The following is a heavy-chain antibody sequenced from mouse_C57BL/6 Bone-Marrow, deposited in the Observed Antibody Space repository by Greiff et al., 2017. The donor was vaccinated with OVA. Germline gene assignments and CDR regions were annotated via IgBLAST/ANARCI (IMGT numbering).Heavy chain of an antibody. V-gene: IGHV2-6*01. CDR2: IWGVGST. D-gene: IGHD1-1*01. Sequence: QVQLQQSGPGLVAPSQSLSITCTVSGFSLTSYGVDWVRQSPGKGLEWLGVIWGVGSTNYNSALKSRRSISKDNSKSQVFLKMNSLQTDDTAMYYCASDYYGSDYWGQGTTLTVSS. J-gene: IGHJ2*01. CDR3: ASDYYGSDY. CDR1: GFSLTSYG.